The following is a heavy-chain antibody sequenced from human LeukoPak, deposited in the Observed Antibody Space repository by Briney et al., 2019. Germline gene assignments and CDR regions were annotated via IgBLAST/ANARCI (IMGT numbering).Heavy chain of an antibody. D-gene: IGHD3-3*01. CDR1: GFTFSSYA. CDR2: ISYDGSNK. CDR3: ARAWSPYDFWSGYPPGY. J-gene: IGHJ4*02. Sequence: GRSLRLSCAASGFTFSSYAMHWVRQAPGKGLEWVAVISYDGSNKYYADSVKGRLIISRDNSKNMLYLQMNSLRAEDTAVYYSARAWSPYDFWSGYPPGYWGQGTLVTVPS. V-gene: IGHV3-30-3*01.